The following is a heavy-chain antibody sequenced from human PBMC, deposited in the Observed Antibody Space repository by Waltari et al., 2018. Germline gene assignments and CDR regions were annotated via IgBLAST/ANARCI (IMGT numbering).Heavy chain of an antibody. Sequence: EVQLVESGGGLVQPGRSLRLSCTASGFTFGDYAMSWVRQAPGKGLEWVGFIRSKAYGGTTEYAASVKGRFTISRDDSKSIAYLQMNSLKTEDTAVYYCSGYGDARDWFDPWGQGTLVTVSS. CDR2: IRSKAYGGTT. V-gene: IGHV3-49*04. J-gene: IGHJ5*02. CDR3: SGYGDARDWFDP. D-gene: IGHD4-17*01. CDR1: GFTFGDYA.